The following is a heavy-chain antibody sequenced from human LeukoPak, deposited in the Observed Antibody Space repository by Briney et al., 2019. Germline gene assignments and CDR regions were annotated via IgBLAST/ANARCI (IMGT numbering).Heavy chain of an antibody. CDR3: AREKSNGDCKFDY. D-gene: IGHD2-21*02. CDR1: GFTFSAYA. V-gene: IGHV3-30-3*01. CDR2: IASDETFI. Sequence: GGSLRLSCAASGFTFSAYALHWVRKAPGKGLEWMAVIASDETFIHYAESVKGRFTISRDTSKNTLYLQLNSLRPEDTATYYCAREKSNGDCKFDYWGQGTLVTVSS. J-gene: IGHJ4*02.